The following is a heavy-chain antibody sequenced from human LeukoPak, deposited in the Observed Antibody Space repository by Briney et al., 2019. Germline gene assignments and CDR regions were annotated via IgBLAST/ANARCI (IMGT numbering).Heavy chain of an antibody. D-gene: IGHD3-9*01. CDR2: IYTSGST. Sequence: SETLSLTCTVSGGSISSYYWRWIRQPAGKGLEWIGRIYTSGSTNYNPSLKSRVTISVDTSKNQFSLKLSSVTAADTAVYYCARGRPYLSYDILTGYYDDYYYGMDVWGQGTTVTVSS. CDR1: GGSISSYY. CDR3: ARGRPYLSYDILTGYYDDYYYGMDV. V-gene: IGHV4-4*07. J-gene: IGHJ6*02.